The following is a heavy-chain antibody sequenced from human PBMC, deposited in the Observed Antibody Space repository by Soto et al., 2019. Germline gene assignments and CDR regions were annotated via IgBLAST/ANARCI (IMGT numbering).Heavy chain of an antibody. Sequence: WETLSLTCTVSGGSISSSSYYWGWIRQPPGKGLEWIGSIYYSGSTNSNPSPKGRVTISEDTSKNQLSLKLSSVTAADTAVYFCARDAGGRGNGAFDIWGQGTMVTVSS. CDR2: IYYSGST. CDR3: ARDAGGRGNGAFDI. D-gene: IGHD3-16*01. CDR1: GGSISSSSYY. J-gene: IGHJ3*02. V-gene: IGHV4-39*07.